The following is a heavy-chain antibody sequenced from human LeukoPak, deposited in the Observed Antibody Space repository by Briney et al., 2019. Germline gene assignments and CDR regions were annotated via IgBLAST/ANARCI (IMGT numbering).Heavy chain of an antibody. D-gene: IGHD3-9*01. CDR2: INPNSGGT. CDR3: ARDASDYDILTGYPSHAFDI. J-gene: IGHJ3*02. Sequence: ASVKVSCKASGYTFTGYYMHWVRQAPGQGLEWMGWINPNSGGTNYAQKFQGRVTVTRDTSTSTAYMELSRLRSDDTAVYYCARDASDYDILTGYPSHAFDIWGQGTMVTVSS. V-gene: IGHV1-2*02. CDR1: GYTFTGYY.